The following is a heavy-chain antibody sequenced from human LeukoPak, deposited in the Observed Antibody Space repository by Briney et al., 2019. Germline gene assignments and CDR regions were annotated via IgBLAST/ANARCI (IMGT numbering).Heavy chain of an antibody. D-gene: IGHD3-22*01. J-gene: IGHJ4*02. V-gene: IGHV3-11*01. CDR3: AGVTNYYDSGAYYRPIDY. CDR2: ISTSGTTI. CDR1: GFSFSDFF. Sequence: GGSLRLSCAASGFSFSDFFFSWIRQAPGKGLEGVSYISTSGTTIYYADSVKGRFTISRDNAKNSLYLQMNSLRAEDTAVYYCAGVTNYYDSGAYYRPIDYWGQGTLVTVTS.